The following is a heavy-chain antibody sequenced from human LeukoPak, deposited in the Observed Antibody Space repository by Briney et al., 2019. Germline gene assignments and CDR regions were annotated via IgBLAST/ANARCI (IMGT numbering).Heavy chain of an antibody. V-gene: IGHV4-39*07. CDR2: IYHSGST. CDR3: ARDGYSISWYTPEFDY. D-gene: IGHD6-13*01. Sequence: PSETLSLTCRVSGASINSGSNYWGWIRQPPGKTLEWIGSIYHSGSTYYNPSFKSRVTISVDTSKNQFSLKLSSVTAADTAVYYCARDGYSISWYTPEFDYWGQGTLVTVSS. CDR1: GASINSGSNY. J-gene: IGHJ4*02.